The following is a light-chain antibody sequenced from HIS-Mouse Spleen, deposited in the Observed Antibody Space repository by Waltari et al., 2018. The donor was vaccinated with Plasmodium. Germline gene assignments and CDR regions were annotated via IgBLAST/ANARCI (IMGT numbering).Light chain of an antibody. CDR2: DAA. V-gene: IGKV3-11*01. Sequence: IVLTQSPATLSLSTGDRASLYCRASQSVNSSLAWYQQKPGQAPRLLIYDAANRATGIPARFSGSGSGTDFTLTISSLEPEDFAVYYCQQRSNWPITFGPGTKVDIK. CDR3: QQRSNWPIT. J-gene: IGKJ3*01. CDR1: QSVNSS.